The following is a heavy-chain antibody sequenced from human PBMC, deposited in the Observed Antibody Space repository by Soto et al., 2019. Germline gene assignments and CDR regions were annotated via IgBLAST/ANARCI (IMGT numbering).Heavy chain of an antibody. Sequence: SETLSLTCTVSGGSISSYYWSWIRQPAGKGLEWIGRIYTSGSTNYNPSLKSRVTMSVDTSKNQFSLKLSSVTAADTAVYYCARDLGAAAHGAAFDIWGQGTMVTVSS. V-gene: IGHV4-4*07. J-gene: IGHJ3*02. CDR2: IYTSGST. D-gene: IGHD6-13*01. CDR1: GGSISSYY. CDR3: ARDLGAAAHGAAFDI.